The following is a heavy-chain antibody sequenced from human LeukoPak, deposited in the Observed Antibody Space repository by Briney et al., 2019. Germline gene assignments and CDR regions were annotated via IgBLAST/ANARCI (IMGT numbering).Heavy chain of an antibody. Sequence: PGGSLRLSCAASGFTFSSYGMHWVRQAPGKGLEWVAFIRYDGSNKYYADSVKGRFTIPRDNSKNTLYLQMNSLRAEDTAVYYCAKLNRIVGAFGAFDIWGQGTMVTVSS. CDR3: AKLNRIVGAFGAFDI. D-gene: IGHD1-26*01. V-gene: IGHV3-30*02. J-gene: IGHJ3*02. CDR2: IRYDGSNK. CDR1: GFTFSSYG.